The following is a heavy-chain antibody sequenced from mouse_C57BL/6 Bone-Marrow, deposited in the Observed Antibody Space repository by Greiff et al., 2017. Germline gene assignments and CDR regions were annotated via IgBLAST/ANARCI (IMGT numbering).Heavy chain of an antibody. CDR2: IYPRSGNT. V-gene: IGHV1-81*01. D-gene: IGHD3-2*02. Sequence: VQLQQSGAELARPGASVKLSCKASGYTFTSYGISWVKQRTGQGLEWIGEIYPRSGNTYYNEKCKGKATLTADKSSSQAYMELRSLTSEDSAVYFGARYSSGYKFAYCGQGTLVTVSA. CDR3: ARYSSGYKFAY. J-gene: IGHJ3*01. CDR1: GYTFTSYG.